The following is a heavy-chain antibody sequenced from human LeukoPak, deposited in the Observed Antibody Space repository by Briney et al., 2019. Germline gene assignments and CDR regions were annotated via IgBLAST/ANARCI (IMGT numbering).Heavy chain of an antibody. V-gene: IGHV4-59*11. J-gene: IGHJ6*02. CDR3: AREDPQTTVPEGLDV. CDR1: GGSISSHY. CDR2: IYYSGST. Sequence: PSETLSLTCTVSGGSISSHYWSWIRQPPGKGLEWTGYIYYSGSTNYNPSLKSRVTISVDTSKNQFSLKLTSVTAADTAIYYCAREDPQTTVPEGLDVWGQGTTVTVSS. D-gene: IGHD4-17*01.